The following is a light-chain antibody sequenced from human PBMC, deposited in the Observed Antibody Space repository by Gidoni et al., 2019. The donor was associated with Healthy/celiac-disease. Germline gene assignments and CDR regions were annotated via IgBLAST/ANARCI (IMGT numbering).Light chain of an antibody. Sequence: EIVLTQSPGTLSLSPGQSATLSCRASQSISSSQLAWYQQKPGQAPRPLMYGASSVATGIPDRFSGSGSGTDFTLTISRLEPEDFAVYYCQHFGNFGGGTKVE. CDR1: QSISSSQ. CDR3: QHFGN. CDR2: GAS. J-gene: IGKJ4*01. V-gene: IGKV3-20*01.